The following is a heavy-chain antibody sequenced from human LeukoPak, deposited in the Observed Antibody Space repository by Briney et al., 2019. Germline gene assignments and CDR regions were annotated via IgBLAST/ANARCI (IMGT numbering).Heavy chain of an antibody. CDR1: GFTFSSYG. CDR2: IRYDGSNK. Sequence: GGSLRLSCAASGFTFSSYGMHWVRQAPGKGLEWVAFIRYDGSNKYYADSVKGRFTISRDNSKNTLYLQMNSLRAEDTAVYYCARDRGYDSSIDYWGQGTLVTVSS. J-gene: IGHJ4*02. D-gene: IGHD5-12*01. CDR3: ARDRGYDSSIDY. V-gene: IGHV3-30*02.